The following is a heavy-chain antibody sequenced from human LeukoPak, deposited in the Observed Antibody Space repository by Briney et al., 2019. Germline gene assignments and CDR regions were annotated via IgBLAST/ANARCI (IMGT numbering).Heavy chain of an antibody. V-gene: IGHV4-34*01. J-gene: IGHJ4*02. CDR3: ARTPALAPPDY. Sequence: SETLSLTCAVYGGSFSGYYWSWIRQPPGKGLEWIGEINHSGSTNYNPSLKSRVTISVDTSKNQFSLKLTSVTAADTAVYYCARTPALAPPDYWGQGTLVTVSS. D-gene: IGHD3-3*02. CDR1: GGSFSGYY. CDR2: INHSGST.